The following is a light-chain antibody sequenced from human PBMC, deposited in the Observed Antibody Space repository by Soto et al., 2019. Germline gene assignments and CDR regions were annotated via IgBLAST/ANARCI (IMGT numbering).Light chain of an antibody. Sequence: EIVMTQSPATLSVSPGERATLSCRASQSVSSNLAWYQQKPGQAPRLLIYGASSRATGIPVRFSGSGSGTDFTLTISRLEPEDFAVYYCQQRSNWPPITFGQGTRLEIK. CDR3: QQRSNWPPIT. CDR1: QSVSSN. J-gene: IGKJ5*01. CDR2: GAS. V-gene: IGKV3D-15*01.